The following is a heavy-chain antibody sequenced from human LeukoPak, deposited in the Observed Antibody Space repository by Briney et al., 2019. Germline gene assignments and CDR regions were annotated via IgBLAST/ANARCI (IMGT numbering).Heavy chain of an antibody. Sequence: ASVKVSCKASGGTFSSYAISWVRQAPGQGLEWMGGIIPIFGTANYAQKFQGRVTITADEYTSTAYMELSSLRSEGTAVYYCARDPFRTDWVTAGRTVYQRPPVYFDYWGQGTLVTVSS. CDR1: GGTFSSYA. V-gene: IGHV1-69*13. CDR3: ARDPFRTDWVTAGRTVYQRPPVYFDY. CDR2: IIPIFGTA. J-gene: IGHJ4*02. D-gene: IGHD2-2*01.